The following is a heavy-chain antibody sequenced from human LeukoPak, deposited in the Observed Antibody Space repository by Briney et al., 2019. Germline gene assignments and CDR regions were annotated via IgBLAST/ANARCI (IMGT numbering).Heavy chain of an antibody. J-gene: IGHJ5*02. V-gene: IGHV1-18*01. CDR2: ISAYNGNT. D-gene: IGHD3-22*01. CDR3: ARLIHPYYYDSSGYYLENWFDP. Sequence: GASVKVSCKASGYTFTSYGISWVRQAPGQGLEWMGWISAYNGNTNYAQKLQGRVTMTTDTSTSTAYMELRGLRSDDTAVYYCARLIHPYYYDSSGYYLENWFDPWGQGTLVTVSS. CDR1: GYTFTSYG.